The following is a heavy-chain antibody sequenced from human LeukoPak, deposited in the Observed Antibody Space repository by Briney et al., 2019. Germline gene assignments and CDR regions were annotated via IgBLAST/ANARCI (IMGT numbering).Heavy chain of an antibody. CDR3: ARDHSSGWLGYFDY. V-gene: IGHV3-48*02. D-gene: IGHD6-19*01. CDR1: GFTFXXYS. J-gene: IGHJ4*02. Sequence: LRLSCAASGFTFXXYSMNWVRQAPGKGVEGVSYISRSSSTIYYADSVKGRFTISRDNAKNSLYLQMNSLRDEDTAVYYCARDHSSGWLGYFDYWGQGTLVTVSS. CDR2: ISRSSSTI.